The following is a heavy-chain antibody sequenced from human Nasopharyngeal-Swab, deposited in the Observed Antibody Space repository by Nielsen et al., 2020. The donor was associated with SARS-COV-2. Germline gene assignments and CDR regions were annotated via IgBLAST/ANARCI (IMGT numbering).Heavy chain of an antibody. V-gene: IGHV3-23*01. Sequence: GESLKISCAASGFTSSSSAMSWVRQAPGKGMEWVSVISGSGGSARYADSVKGRFTISRDNSRNTLYLQMNSLRAEDTAVYYCAKALYASELTYFYHMDVWGKGTTVTVSS. J-gene: IGHJ6*03. CDR3: AKALYASELTYFYHMDV. CDR1: GFTSSSSA. D-gene: IGHD5/OR15-5a*01. CDR2: ISGSGGSA.